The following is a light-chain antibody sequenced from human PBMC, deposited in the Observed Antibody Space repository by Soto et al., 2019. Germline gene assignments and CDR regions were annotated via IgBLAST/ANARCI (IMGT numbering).Light chain of an antibody. CDR1: QSVSSY. J-gene: IGKJ4*01. CDR3: QQRSNWPLT. V-gene: IGKV3-11*01. CDR2: DAS. Sequence: VLTQSHGTLSLSHAEGATLSCRSSQSVSSYLAWYQQKPGQAPRLLIYDASNRATGIPARFSGSGSGTDFTLTISSLEPEDFAVYYCQQRSNWPLTFGGGTKVDIK.